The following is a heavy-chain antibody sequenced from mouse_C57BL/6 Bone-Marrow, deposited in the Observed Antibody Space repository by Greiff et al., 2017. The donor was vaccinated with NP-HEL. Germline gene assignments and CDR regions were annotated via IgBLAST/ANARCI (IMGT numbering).Heavy chain of an antibody. CDR1: GYTFTSYW. CDR3: TTITTVVDEGFDV. J-gene: IGHJ1*03. V-gene: IGHV1-5*01. D-gene: IGHD1-1*01. Sequence: VQLKQSGTVLARPGASVKMSCKTSGYTFTSYWMHWVKQRPGQGLEWIGAIYPGNSDTSYNQKFKGKAKLTAVTSASTAYMELSSLTNEDSAVYYCTTITTVVDEGFDVWGTGTTVTVSS. CDR2: IYPGNSDT.